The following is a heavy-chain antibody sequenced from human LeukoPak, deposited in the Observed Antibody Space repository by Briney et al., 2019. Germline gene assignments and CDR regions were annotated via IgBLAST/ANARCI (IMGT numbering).Heavy chain of an antibody. V-gene: IGHV6-1*01. CDR3: ARERDIVATGFDY. D-gene: IGHD5-12*01. Sequence: SQTLSLTCAISGDSVSSNSAAWNWIRQSPPRGLEWLGRTYYRSKWYNDYAVSVKSRITINPDTSKNQFSLQLNSVTPEDTAVYYCARERDIVATGFDYWGQGTLVTVSS. CDR2: TYYRSKWYN. J-gene: IGHJ4*02. CDR1: GDSVSSNSAA.